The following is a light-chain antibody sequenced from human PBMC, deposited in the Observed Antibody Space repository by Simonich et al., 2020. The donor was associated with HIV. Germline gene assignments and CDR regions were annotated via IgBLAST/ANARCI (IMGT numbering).Light chain of an antibody. J-gene: IGKJ3*01. Sequence: EIVLTQSPATLSLSPGERATLSCRASQSVSSYLTWYQQKPRQAPRLLIYDASNRATGIPARFSGSGSGTDFTLTISSLEPEDFAVYYCQQRYNWPRTFGPGTKVDIK. CDR3: QQRYNWPRT. CDR2: DAS. V-gene: IGKV3-11*01. CDR1: QSVSSY.